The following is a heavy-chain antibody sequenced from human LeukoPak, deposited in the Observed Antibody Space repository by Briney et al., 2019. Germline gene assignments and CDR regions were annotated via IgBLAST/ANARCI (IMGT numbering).Heavy chain of an antibody. CDR1: GFTVSTNY. D-gene: IGHD2-21*01. Sequence: VGSLTLSCAASGFTVSTNYMNWVRQAPGKGLEWVSILYSGSDTYYADYVKGRFTISRDNSRNILFLHMNSLKAEDTAIYYCARVGDHFHWFLDLWGRGTLVAVSS. J-gene: IGHJ2*01. V-gene: IGHV3-53*01. CDR3: ARVGDHFHWFLDL. CDR2: LYSGSDT.